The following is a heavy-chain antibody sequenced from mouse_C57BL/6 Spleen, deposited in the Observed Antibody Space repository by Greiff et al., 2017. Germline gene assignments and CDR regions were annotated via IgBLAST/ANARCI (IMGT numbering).Heavy chain of an antibody. CDR3: ARESYDYDWFAY. J-gene: IGHJ3*01. D-gene: IGHD2-4*01. V-gene: IGHV1-76*01. Sequence: QVQLQQSGAELVRPGASVKLSCKASGYTFTDYYINWVKQRPGQGLEWIARIYPGSGNTYYNAKFKGKATLTAEKSSSPAYMQLSSLTSEGSAVYFCARESYDYDWFAYWGQGTLVTVSA. CDR2: IYPGSGNT. CDR1: GYTFTDYY.